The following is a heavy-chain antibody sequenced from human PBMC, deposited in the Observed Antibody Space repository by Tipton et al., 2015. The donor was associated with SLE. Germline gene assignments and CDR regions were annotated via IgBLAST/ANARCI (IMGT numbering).Heavy chain of an antibody. D-gene: IGHD3-22*01. V-gene: IGHV4-59*01. CDR3: ARGSDRSGYFGAFDI. CDR1: DGSIGSYY. Sequence: TLSLTCTVSDGSIGSYYWNWIRQPPGKGLEWIGFIYYSGSTNYNSSLKSRVTISRDTSKNHFSLNLNSVTAADTAVYYCARGSDRSGYFGAFDIWGQGATVTVSS. J-gene: IGHJ3*02. CDR2: IYYSGST.